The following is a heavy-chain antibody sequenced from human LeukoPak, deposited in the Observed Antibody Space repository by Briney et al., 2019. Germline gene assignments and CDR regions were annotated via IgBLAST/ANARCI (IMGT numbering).Heavy chain of an antibody. CDR1: GFTFSGYA. CDR2: ISSIGDNT. J-gene: IGHJ4*02. CDR3: VKILGSYSIDY. D-gene: IGHD3-10*01. Sequence: PGGSLRLSCSASGFTFSGYAMHWVRQAPGKGLEYVSAISSIGDNTYYADSVKGRFTISRDNSKNTLYLQMSSLRPEDTAVYYCVKILGSYSIDYWGQGTLVTVSS. V-gene: IGHV3-64D*06.